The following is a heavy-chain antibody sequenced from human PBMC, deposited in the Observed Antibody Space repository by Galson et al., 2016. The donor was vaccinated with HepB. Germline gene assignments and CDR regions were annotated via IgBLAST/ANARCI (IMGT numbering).Heavy chain of an antibody. V-gene: IGHV4-30-2*01. CDR1: SGGYS. CDR3: ARGKGRGGFDY. Sequence: SGGYSWSWIRQPPGKGLEWIGYIYHTGSTYYNPSLKSRVTISGDRSKNQFSLRLSSVTAADTALYYCARGKGRGGFDYWGQGTLVTISS. CDR2: IYHTGST. J-gene: IGHJ4*02. D-gene: IGHD3-10*01.